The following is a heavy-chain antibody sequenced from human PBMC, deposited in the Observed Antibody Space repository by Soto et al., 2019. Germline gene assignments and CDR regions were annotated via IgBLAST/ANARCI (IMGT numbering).Heavy chain of an antibody. CDR1: GGSFSGYY. V-gene: IGHV4-34*01. CDR2: INHSGSA. D-gene: IGHD1-1*01. J-gene: IGHJ6*02. CDR3: ARVYNTRNRYYYYYYGMDV. Sequence: PSETLSLTCAVYGGSFSGYYWSWIRQPPGKGLEWIGEINHSGSANYNPSLKSRITISIDTSKNQFSLKLSSVTAADTAVFYFARVYNTRNRYYYYYYGMDVWGQGTTVTVSS.